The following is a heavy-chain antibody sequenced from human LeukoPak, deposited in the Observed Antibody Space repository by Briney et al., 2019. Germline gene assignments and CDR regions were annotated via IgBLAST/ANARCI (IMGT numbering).Heavy chain of an antibody. CDR3: ARHRRGRIDILTGYYMMNRLGWFDP. V-gene: IGHV4-34*01. Sequence: PSETLSLTCAVYGGSFSGYYWSWLRQPPGKGLERFGEINHSGSTNYNPSLQSRVTISVDPSETQFSLKLSSVTAADTAVYYCARHRRGRIDILTGYYMMNRLGWFDPWGQGTLVTVSS. D-gene: IGHD3-9*01. CDR2: INHSGST. CDR1: GGSFSGYY. J-gene: IGHJ5*02.